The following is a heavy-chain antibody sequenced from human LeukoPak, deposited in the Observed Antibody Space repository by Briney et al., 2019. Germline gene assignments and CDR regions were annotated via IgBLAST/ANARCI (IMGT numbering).Heavy chain of an antibody. CDR2: ISSNGGST. CDR3: ARSYCSSTSCHRIAIDY. V-gene: IGHV3-64*01. D-gene: IGHD2-2*01. J-gene: IGHJ4*02. CDR1: GSTFSSYA. Sequence: QPGGSLRLSCAASGSTFSSYAMHWVRQAPGKGLEYVSAISSNGGSTYYANSVKGRFTTSRDNSKNTLYLQMGSLRAEDMAVYYCARSYCSSTSCHRIAIDYWGQGTLVTVSS.